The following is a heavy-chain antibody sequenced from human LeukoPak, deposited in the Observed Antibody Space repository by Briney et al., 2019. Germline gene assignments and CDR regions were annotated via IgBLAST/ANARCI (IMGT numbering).Heavy chain of an antibody. CDR2: IWYDGSNK. J-gene: IGHJ4*02. CDR1: GFTFSSYG. D-gene: IGHD6-13*01. CDR3: AREGAAAGTRAPYYFDY. Sequence: PGGSLRLSCAASGFTFSSYGMHWVRQAPGKGLEWVAVIWYDGSNKYYADSVKGRFTISRDNSKNTLYLQMNSLRAEDTAVYYCAREGAAAGTRAPYYFDYWGQGTLVTVSS. V-gene: IGHV3-33*01.